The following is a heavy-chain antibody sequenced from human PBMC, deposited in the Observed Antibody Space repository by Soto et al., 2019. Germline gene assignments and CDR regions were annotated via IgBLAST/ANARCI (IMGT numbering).Heavy chain of an antibody. CDR2: IYYSGST. V-gene: IGHV4-59*01. CDR3: ARDYTDDFWSGYSHGYYYYYMDV. D-gene: IGHD3-3*01. Sequence: SETLYLTCTVSGGSISSYYWSWIRQPPGKGLEWIGYIYYSGSTDYNPSLKSRVTISVDTSKNQFSLKLSSVTAADTAVYYCARDYTDDFWSGYSHGYYYYYMDVWGKGTTVT. J-gene: IGHJ6*03. CDR1: GGSISSYY.